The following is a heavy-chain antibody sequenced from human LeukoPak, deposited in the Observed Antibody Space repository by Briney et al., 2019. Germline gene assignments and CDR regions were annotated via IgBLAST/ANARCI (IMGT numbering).Heavy chain of an antibody. D-gene: IGHD6-13*01. V-gene: IGHV3-21*01. CDR1: GFTFSSYS. J-gene: IGHJ4*02. CDR2: ISSSSSYI. CDR3: ARDSYSSSWWVIDY. Sequence: PGGSLRLSCAASGFTFSSYSMNWVRQAPGKGLEWVLSISSSSSYIYYADSVKGRFTISGDNAKNSLYLQMNSLRAEDTAVYYCARDSYSSSWWVIDYWGQGTLVTVSS.